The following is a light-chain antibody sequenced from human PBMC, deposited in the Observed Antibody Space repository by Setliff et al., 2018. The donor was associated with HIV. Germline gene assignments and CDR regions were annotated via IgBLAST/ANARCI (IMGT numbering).Light chain of an antibody. CDR3: SSYTRSRTRV. J-gene: IGLJ1*01. CDR1: SSDVGGYNY. Sequence: QSVLTQPASVSGSPGQSITTSCTGTSSDVGGYNYVSWYQQHPGKAPKLIIYEVSNRPSGVSNRFSGSKSGNTASLTISGLQAEDEADYYCSSYTRSRTRVFGTGTKVTVL. CDR2: EVS. V-gene: IGLV2-14*01.